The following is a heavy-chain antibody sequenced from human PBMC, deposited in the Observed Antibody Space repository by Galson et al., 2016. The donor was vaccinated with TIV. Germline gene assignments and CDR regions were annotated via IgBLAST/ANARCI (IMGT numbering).Heavy chain of an antibody. J-gene: IGHJ6*02. CDR2: IDLSDSYT. CDR3: ATSRDIESVFEIYGMDV. CDR1: GHRFTSKW. D-gene: IGHD5-12*01. V-gene: IGHV5-10-1*01. Sequence: QSGAEVKKPGESLRISCKGSGHRFTSKWISWVRQMPGKGLEWMGKIDLSDSYTNYRPSFQGHVTLSVDKSISPAYLQWSSLRASDTALYHCATSRDIESVFEIYGMDVWGQGTTVTVSS.